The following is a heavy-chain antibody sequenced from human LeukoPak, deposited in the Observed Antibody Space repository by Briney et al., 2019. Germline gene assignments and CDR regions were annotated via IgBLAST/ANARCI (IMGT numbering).Heavy chain of an antibody. CDR2: ISYDGSNK. CDR1: GFTFSSYA. CDR3: AKDHSKIQPFDY. Sequence: GGSLRLSCAASGFTFSSYAMHWVRQAPGKGLEWVAVISYDGSNKYYADSVKGRFTISRDNSKNTLYLQMNSLRAEDTAVYYCAKDHSKIQPFDYWGQGTLVTVSS. V-gene: IGHV3-30-3*01. D-gene: IGHD5-18*01. J-gene: IGHJ4*02.